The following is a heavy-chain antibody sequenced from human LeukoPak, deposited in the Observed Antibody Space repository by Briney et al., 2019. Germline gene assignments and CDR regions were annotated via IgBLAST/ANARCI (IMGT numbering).Heavy chain of an antibody. V-gene: IGHV3-23*01. CDR3: AKGESGYDSYFDY. CDR2: ISGSGGST. D-gene: IGHD5-12*01. Sequence: GGSLRLSCAASGFTFRNYAMSWVRQAAGKGLEWVSAISGSGGSTYYADSVKARFTISRDNFKNTLYLQMNSLRAEDTAVYYCAKGESGYDSYFDYWGQGTLVTVSS. CDR1: GFTFRNYA. J-gene: IGHJ4*02.